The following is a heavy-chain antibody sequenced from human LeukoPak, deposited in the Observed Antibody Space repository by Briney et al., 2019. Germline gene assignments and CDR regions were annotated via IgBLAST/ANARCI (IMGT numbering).Heavy chain of an antibody. CDR2: MNPNSGNT. CDR3: ARAFWYSSGRTPASLDH. J-gene: IGHJ4*02. V-gene: IGHV1-8*01. Sequence: GASVKVSCKASGYTFTSYDINWVRQATGQGLEWMGWMNPNSGNTGYAQKFQGRVTMTRNTSISTAYMELSSLRSEDTAVYYCARAFWYSSGRTPASLDHWGQGALVTVSS. D-gene: IGHD6-19*01. CDR1: GYTFTSYD.